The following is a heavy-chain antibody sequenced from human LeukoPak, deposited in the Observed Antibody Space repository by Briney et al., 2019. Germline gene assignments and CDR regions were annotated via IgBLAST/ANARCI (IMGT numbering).Heavy chain of an antibody. D-gene: IGHD2/OR15-2a*01. CDR1: GYSISSAYY. CDR3: ARSGSSAFHGAFDI. V-gene: IGHV4-38-2*01. Sequence: SSETLSLTCAVAGYSISSAYYWGWIRQPPGKGLEWIGSIYHSGSTYYNLSLKSRVTISLDTSKNQFSLKLSSVTAADTAVYYCARSGSSAFHGAFDIWGQGTMVTVSS. J-gene: IGHJ3*02. CDR2: IYHSGST.